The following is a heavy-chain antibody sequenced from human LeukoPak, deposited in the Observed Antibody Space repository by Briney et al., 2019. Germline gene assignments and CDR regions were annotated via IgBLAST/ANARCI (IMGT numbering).Heavy chain of an antibody. CDR1: GGSFNDYY. Sequence: SETLSLTCAVYGGSFNDYYWTWIRQPPGKGLEWIGEIDHAGRANYNPSLKSRVTISVDTSKNQFSLHLNSVTAADTAVYYCARGWEPFEYSTSWYRGSYYYYCMSVWGKGTAVTVSS. V-gene: IGHV4-34*01. J-gene: IGHJ6*03. CDR2: IDHAGRA. CDR3: ARGWEPFEYSTSWYRGSYYYYCMSV. D-gene: IGHD6-13*01.